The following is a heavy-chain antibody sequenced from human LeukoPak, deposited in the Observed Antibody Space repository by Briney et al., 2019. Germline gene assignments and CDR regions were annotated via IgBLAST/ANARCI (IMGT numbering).Heavy chain of an antibody. CDR3: ARGHARIDP. J-gene: IGHJ5*02. CDR1: GGSFSGYY. Sequence: PSETLSLTCAVYGGSFSGYYWSWIRQPPGKGLEWIGEINHSGSTNYNPSLKSRVTISVDTSKDQFSLKLSSVTAADTAEYYCARGHARIDPWGQGTLVTVSS. CDR2: INHSGST. V-gene: IGHV4-34*01.